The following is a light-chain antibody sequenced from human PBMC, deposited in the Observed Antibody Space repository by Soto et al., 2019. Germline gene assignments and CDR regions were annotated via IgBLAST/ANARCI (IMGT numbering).Light chain of an antibody. V-gene: IGKV3-20*01. CDR1: QSLRSSS. J-gene: IGKJ2*03. CDR3: KKYSVSPYS. CDR2: GTS. Sequence: EGVLQPSLGAVSLAPVERSPLSCSARQSLRSSSLAWYKQRPGQAPRILIYGTSSRATGIPDRFSGSGSGTDFTLTIIRMETEDFVVYHCKKYSVSPYSCGKGAKGDI.